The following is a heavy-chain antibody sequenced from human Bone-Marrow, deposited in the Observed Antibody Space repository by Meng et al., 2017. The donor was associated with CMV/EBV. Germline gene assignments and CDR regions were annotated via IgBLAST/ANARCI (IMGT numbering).Heavy chain of an antibody. CDR3: ARDQFYYGSGPLDY. CDR1: GFTFSSYS. D-gene: IGHD3-10*01. J-gene: IGHJ4*02. CDR2: IRYDGSNK. V-gene: IGHV3-30*02. Sequence: GGSLRLSCAASGFTFSSYSMNWVRQAPGKGLEWVAFIRYDGSNKYYADSVKGRFTISRDNSKNTLYLQMNSLRAEDTAVYYCARDQFYYGSGPLDYWGQGTLVTVSS.